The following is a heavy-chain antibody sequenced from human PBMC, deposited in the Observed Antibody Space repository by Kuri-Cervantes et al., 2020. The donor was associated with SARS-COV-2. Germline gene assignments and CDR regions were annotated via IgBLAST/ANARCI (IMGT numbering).Heavy chain of an antibody. J-gene: IGHJ4*02. V-gene: IGHV4-59*12. CDR2: IYYSGTT. CDR1: GGSISSYF. CDR3: ARAWAAAGLHYFDY. Sequence: SETLSLTCTVSGGSISSYFWSWIRQPPGKGLEWIGYIYYSGTTNYNPSLKSRVTISVDTSKNQFSLKLSSVTAADTAVYYCARAWAAAGLHYFDYWGQGTLVTVSS. D-gene: IGHD6-13*01.